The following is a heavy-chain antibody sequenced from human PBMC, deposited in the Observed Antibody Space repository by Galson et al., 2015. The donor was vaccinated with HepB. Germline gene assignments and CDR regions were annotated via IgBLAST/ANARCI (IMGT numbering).Heavy chain of an antibody. CDR2: INEVGSER. D-gene: IGHD7-27*01. V-gene: IGHV3-7*03. CDR3: ARRSGDPFDY. Sequence: SLRLSCAVSGFTFSTYWMSWVRRAPGKGLEWVANINEVGSERYYVDSVKGRFTISRDNGKKSMYLQMNSLRAEDTTVYYCARRSGDPFDYWGQGTLVTVSS. CDR1: GFTFSTYW. J-gene: IGHJ4*02.